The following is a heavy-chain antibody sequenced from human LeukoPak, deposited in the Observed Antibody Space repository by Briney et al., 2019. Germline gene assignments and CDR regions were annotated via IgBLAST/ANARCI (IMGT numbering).Heavy chain of an antibody. J-gene: IGHJ4*02. V-gene: IGHV1-69*01. Sequence: ASVKFSCKASGCTFSSYAISWVRQAPGQGLEWMGGIIPIFGTANYAQKFQGRVTITADESTSTAYMELSSLRSDDTAGYSCARETARYYFDYWGQGTLVTVSS. D-gene: IGHD6-25*01. CDR2: IIPIFGTA. CDR3: ARETARYYFDY. CDR1: GCTFSSYA.